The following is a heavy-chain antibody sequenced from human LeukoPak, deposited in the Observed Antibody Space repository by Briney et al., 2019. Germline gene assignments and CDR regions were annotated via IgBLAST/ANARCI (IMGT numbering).Heavy chain of an antibody. J-gene: IGHJ5*02. CDR3: AKVRQWLVPNWFDP. Sequence: GGSLRLSCAASGFTFSSYSMNWVRQAPGKGLEWVSAISGSGGSTYYADSVKGRFTISRDNSKNTLYLQMNSLRAEDTAVCYCAKVRQWLVPNWFDPWGQGTLVTVSS. CDR2: ISGSGGST. D-gene: IGHD6-19*01. CDR1: GFTFSSYS. V-gene: IGHV3-23*01.